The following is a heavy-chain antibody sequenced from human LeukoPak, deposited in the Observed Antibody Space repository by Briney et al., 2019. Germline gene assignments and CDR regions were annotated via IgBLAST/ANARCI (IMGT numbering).Heavy chain of an antibody. J-gene: IGHJ3*02. CDR1: GGSISSGSYY. Sequence: SQTLSLTCTVSGGSISSGSYYWSWIRQPAGKGLEWIGRIYTSGSTNYNPSLKSRVTISVDTSKNQFSLKLSSVTAADTAVYYCAREAPEGAFGIWGQGTMVTVSS. CDR2: IYTSGST. V-gene: IGHV4-61*02. CDR3: AREAPEGAFGI.